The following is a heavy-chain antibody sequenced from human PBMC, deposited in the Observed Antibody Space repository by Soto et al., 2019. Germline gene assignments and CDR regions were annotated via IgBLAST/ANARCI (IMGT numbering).Heavy chain of an antibody. CDR2: ISAYNGNT. V-gene: IGHV1-18*04. D-gene: IGHD1-26*01. CDR1: GYTFTSYG. Sequence: AAVKVSCKASGYTFTSYGISWVRHAPGQGLEWMGWISAYNGNTNYAQKLQGRVTMTTDTSTSTAYMELRSLRSDDTAVYYCARAPDIVGATPFDYWGQGTLVTVSS. J-gene: IGHJ4*02. CDR3: ARAPDIVGATPFDY.